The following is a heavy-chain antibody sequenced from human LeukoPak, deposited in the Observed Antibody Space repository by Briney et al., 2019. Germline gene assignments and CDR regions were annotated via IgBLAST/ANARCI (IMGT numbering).Heavy chain of an antibody. CDR1: GFTFSSYG. D-gene: IGHD3-22*01. CDR3: AKDRSYYDSSGYLSPNGYFDY. CDR2: KSYDGSNK. J-gene: IGHJ4*02. V-gene: IGHV3-30*18. Sequence: GGSLRLSCAASGFTFSSYGMHWVRQASGKGLEWVAVKSYDGSNKYYADSVKGRFTISRDNSKHTLYLQMNSLRAEDTAVYYCAKDRSYYDSSGYLSPNGYFDYWGQGTLVTVSS.